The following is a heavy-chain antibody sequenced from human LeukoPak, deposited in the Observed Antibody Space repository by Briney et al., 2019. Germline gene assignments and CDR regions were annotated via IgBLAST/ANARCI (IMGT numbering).Heavy chain of an antibody. Sequence: PSETLSLTRAVSGYSISSGYYWGWIRQPPGKGLEWIGSIYHSGSTYYNPSLKSRVTISVDTSKNQLSLKLSSVTAADTAVYYCAVRSTPFGSGSPFDYWGQGTLVTVSS. CDR1: GYSISSGYY. CDR3: AVRSTPFGSGSPFDY. D-gene: IGHD3-10*01. V-gene: IGHV4-38-2*01. J-gene: IGHJ4*02. CDR2: IYHSGST.